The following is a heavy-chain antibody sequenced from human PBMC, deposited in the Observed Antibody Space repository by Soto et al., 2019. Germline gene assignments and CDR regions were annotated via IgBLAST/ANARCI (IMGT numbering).Heavy chain of an antibody. CDR3: ARGHWGNDY. CDR2: TRNKANSYTT. CDR1: GFTFSDHY. J-gene: IGHJ4*02. Sequence: EVQLVESGGGLVQPGGSLRLSCAASGFTFSDHYMDWVRQAPGKGLEWVGRTRNKANSYTTEYAASGKGRFTISREDSKISLYLQLNSMKSEDTAVYYCARGHWGNDYWGQGTLVTVSS. V-gene: IGHV3-72*01. D-gene: IGHD7-27*01.